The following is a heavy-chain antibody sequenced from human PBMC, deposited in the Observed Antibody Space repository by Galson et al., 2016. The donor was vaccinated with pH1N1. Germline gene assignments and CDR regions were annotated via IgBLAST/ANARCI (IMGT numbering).Heavy chain of an antibody. CDR3: ARMTSKGGWYFDV. D-gene: IGHD3-16*01. Sequence: PALVKPTQTLTLTCTFSGFSLRSNGVGVGWIRQPPGKALEWLVIYWTDDKRYSPSLKSRLTITKDTSKNQVVLTMTNMDPVDTATYYCARMTSKGGWYFDVWGRGTLVTVSS. V-gene: IGHV2-5*01. J-gene: IGHJ2*01. CDR1: GFSLRSNGVG. CDR2: IYWTDDK.